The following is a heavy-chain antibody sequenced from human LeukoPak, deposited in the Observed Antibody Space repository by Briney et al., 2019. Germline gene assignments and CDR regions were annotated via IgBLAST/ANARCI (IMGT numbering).Heavy chain of an antibody. CDR1: GYTFTSYY. Sequence: ASVKVSCKASGYTFTSYYIHWVRQAPGQGLEWMEIINPSGGSTNYAQKFQGRVTMTRDTSTSTVYMELSSLRSEDTAVYYCARVGQRWLQFVLKHLRYYFDYWGQETLVTVSS. V-gene: IGHV1-46*01. CDR3: ARVGQRWLQFVLKHLRYYFDY. D-gene: IGHD5-24*01. CDR2: INPSGGST. J-gene: IGHJ4*02.